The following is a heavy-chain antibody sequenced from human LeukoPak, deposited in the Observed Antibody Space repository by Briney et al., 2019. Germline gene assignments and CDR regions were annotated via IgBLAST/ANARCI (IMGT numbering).Heavy chain of an antibody. Sequence: SETLSLTCTVSDGSNSSSSYYWGWIREPPVKGLEWIGCIYYSGSIYYNPSLKSQVTITVDTSKTQFSLKLSSVTAADTAVYYCARSGSSCYICNWFDPWGQGTLVTVSS. V-gene: IGHV4-39*07. CDR2: IYYSGSI. CDR1: DGSNSSSSYY. D-gene: IGHD2-15*01. CDR3: ARSGSSCYICNWFDP. J-gene: IGHJ5*02.